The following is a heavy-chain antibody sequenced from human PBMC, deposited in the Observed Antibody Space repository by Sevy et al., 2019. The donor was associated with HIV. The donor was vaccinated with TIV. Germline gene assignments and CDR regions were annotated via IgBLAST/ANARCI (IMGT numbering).Heavy chain of an antibody. CDR1: GFTFSSYA. CDR2: ISGSGGST. Sequence: GGSLRLSCAASGFTFSSYAMSWVRQAPGKGLEWVSAISGSGGSTYYADSVKGQFTISRDNSKNTQYLQMNSLRAEDTAVYYCAKDGLIYDYVWGSYPIDAFDIWGQGTMVTVSS. CDR3: AKDGLIYDYVWGSYPIDAFDI. V-gene: IGHV3-23*01. J-gene: IGHJ3*02. D-gene: IGHD3-16*02.